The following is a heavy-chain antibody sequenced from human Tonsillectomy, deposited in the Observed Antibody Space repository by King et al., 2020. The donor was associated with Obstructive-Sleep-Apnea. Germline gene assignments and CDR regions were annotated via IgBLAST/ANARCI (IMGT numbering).Heavy chain of an antibody. D-gene: IGHD3-9*01. V-gene: IGHV3-48*04. J-gene: IGHJ4*02. CDR2: ISSRTSTI. CDR3: ARDWCDILTSYCPYYFDY. CDR1: GFTFSSYA. Sequence: VQLVESGGGLVQPGGSLRLSCAASGFTFSSYAMNWVRQAPGKGLVWVSYISSRTSTIYYADSVKGRFTISRDNAKNSLYLQMNSLRAEDTAIYYCARDWCDILTSYCPYYFDYWGQGTLVTVSS.